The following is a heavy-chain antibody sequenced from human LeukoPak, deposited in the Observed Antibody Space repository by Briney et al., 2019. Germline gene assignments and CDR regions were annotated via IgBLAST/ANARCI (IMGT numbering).Heavy chain of an antibody. V-gene: IGHV3-9*01. CDR1: GFTFDDYA. D-gene: IGHD6-13*01. CDR2: ISWNRGSI. J-gene: IGHJ4*02. CDR3: SKDIYSSKLNDFDY. Sequence: AGGSLSLSCAASGFTFDDYAMHWVRQAPGKGLEWVLDISWNRGSIGYADSGRGRFTISRANAKNSLYLQRHSPRAEDTALYYFSKDIYSSKLNDFDYGGQGTLVTVSS.